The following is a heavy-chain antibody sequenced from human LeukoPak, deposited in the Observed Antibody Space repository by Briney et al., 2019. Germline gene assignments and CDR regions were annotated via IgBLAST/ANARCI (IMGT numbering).Heavy chain of an antibody. J-gene: IGHJ5*02. CDR2: ISAYNGDT. CDR3: ARDHNPDYYDSSGSNWFDP. V-gene: IGHV1-18*01. D-gene: IGHD3-22*01. Sequence: ASVKVSCKASGYTFTSHGISWVQQAPGQGLEWMGWISAYNGDTKYAQKTQGRVTMTTDASTSTAYMELRSLRSDDTAVYYCARDHNPDYYDSSGSNWFDPWGQGTLVTVSS. CDR1: GYTFTSHG.